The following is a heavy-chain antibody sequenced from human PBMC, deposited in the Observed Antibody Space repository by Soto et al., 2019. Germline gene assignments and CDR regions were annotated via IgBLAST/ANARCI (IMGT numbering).Heavy chain of an antibody. CDR1: GYTFTGYY. V-gene: IGHV1-2*04. J-gene: IGHJ4*02. CDR2: INPNSGGT. CDR3: ARDATLYGDYGFYYFDY. Sequence: ASVKVSCKASGYTFTGYYMHWVRQAPGQGLEWMGWINPNSGGTNYAQKFQGWVTMTRDTSISTAYMELSRLRSDDTAVYYCARDATLYGDYGFYYFDYWGQGTLVTVSS. D-gene: IGHD4-17*01.